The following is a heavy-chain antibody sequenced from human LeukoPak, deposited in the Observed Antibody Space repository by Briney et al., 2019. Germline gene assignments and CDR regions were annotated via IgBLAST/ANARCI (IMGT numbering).Heavy chain of an antibody. V-gene: IGHV3-33*01. CDR2: IWNDGSRQ. D-gene: IGHD3-10*01. CDR3: ARAIGSRSEPDY. CDR1: GFTFSTKG. Sequence: TGGSLRLSCAASGFTFSTKGMHWVRQAPGKGLEWVAVIWNDGSRQYYADSVEGRFTISRDDSKNTLYLEMNSLRVEDTAIYYCARAIGSRSEPDYWGQGTLVTVSS. J-gene: IGHJ4*02.